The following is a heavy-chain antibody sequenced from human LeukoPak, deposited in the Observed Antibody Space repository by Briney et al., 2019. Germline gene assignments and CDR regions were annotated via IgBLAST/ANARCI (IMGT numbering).Heavy chain of an antibody. D-gene: IGHD1-26*01. CDR2: IYYSGST. J-gene: IGHJ5*02. Sequence: SETLSLTCTVSGGSISSYYWSWIRQPPGKGLEWIGYIYYSGSTNYNPSLKSRVTISVDTSKNQFSLKLSSVTAADTAVYYCARDRRELPGYSWFDPWGQGTLVTVSS. V-gene: IGHV4-59*01. CDR3: ARDRRELPGYSWFDP. CDR1: GGSISSYY.